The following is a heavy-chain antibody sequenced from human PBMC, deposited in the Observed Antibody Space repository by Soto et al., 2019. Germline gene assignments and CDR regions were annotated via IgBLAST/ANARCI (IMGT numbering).Heavy chain of an antibody. D-gene: IGHD6-19*01. CDR3: ASLAMRWLVGSSDS. V-gene: IGHV4-39*01. J-gene: IGHJ4*02. Sequence: SETLSLTSFVSGASLTSRSYYWGWIRQPPGKGLEWIGSISYGGRTDYDPSLKSRATIFVDTSRNQFSLNLTSVTAADTAVYYCASLAMRWLVGSSDSWGQGTLVTVSS. CDR2: ISYGGRT. CDR1: GASLTSRSYY.